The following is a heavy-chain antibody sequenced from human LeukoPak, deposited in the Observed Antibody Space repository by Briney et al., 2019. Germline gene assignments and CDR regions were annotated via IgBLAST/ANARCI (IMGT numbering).Heavy chain of an antibody. CDR3: ARDPYSSSWLRGDAFDI. D-gene: IGHD6-13*01. J-gene: IGHJ3*02. CDR2: IKQDGSEK. V-gene: IGHV3-7*01. CDR1: GFTFSSYW. Sequence: GGSLRLSCAASGFTFSSYWMSWVRQAPGKGLEWVANIKQDGSEKYYVDSVKGRFTISRDNAKNSLYLQMNSLRAEDTAVYYCARDPYSSSWLRGDAFDIWGQGTMVTVSS.